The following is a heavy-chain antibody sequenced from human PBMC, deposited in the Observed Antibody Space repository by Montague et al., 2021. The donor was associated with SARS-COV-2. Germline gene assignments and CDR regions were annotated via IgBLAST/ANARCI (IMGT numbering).Heavy chain of an antibody. Sequence: SRRLSCAASGFTFSNYSMNWVRQAPGKGLEWVSGISSGGNKYYADSVKGRFTISRDDSRNTLYLQMNSLRAEDTAMYYCARNFPGQCYFDDWGQGTLVTVSS. J-gene: IGHJ4*01. V-gene: IGHV3-23*01. CDR3: ARNFPGQCYFDD. CDR2: ISSGGNK. CDR1: GFTFSNYS. D-gene: IGHD2/OR15-2a*01.